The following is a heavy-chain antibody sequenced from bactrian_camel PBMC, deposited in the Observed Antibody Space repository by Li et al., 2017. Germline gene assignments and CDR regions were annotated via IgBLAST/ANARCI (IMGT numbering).Heavy chain of an antibody. D-gene: IGHD6*01. CDR1: GFTFSSYG. CDR2: HGTDGST. V-gene: IGHV3S1*01. CDR3: AAVPSYGGNRCDTVLSEFNY. J-gene: IGHJ4*01. Sequence: HVQLVESGGGLVQPEGSLRLSCAFSGFTFSSYGMWWVRQAPGKGREGVAAHGTDGSTMYDDSVKGRFTISSDNAKNTVYLQMNSLKPEDTATYYCAAVPSYGGNRCDTVLSEFNYLGQGTQVTVS.